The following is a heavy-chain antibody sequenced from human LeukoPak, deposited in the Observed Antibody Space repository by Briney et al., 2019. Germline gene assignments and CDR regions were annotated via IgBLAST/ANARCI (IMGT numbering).Heavy chain of an antibody. CDR2: IYTSGST. J-gene: IGHJ6*03. D-gene: IGHD3-3*01. CDR3: ARAHELTYYDFWSGYWTYYYMDV. Sequence: SETLSLXCTVSGGSISSYYWSWIRQPAGKVLEWIGRIYTSGSTNYNPSLKSRVTMSVDTSKNQFSLKLSSVTAADTAVYYCARAHELTYYDFWSGYWTYYYMDVWGKGTTVTVSS. V-gene: IGHV4-4*07. CDR1: GGSISSYY.